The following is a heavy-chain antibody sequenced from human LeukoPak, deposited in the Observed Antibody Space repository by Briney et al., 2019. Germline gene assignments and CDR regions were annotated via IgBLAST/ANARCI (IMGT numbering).Heavy chain of an antibody. D-gene: IGHD5-18*01. Sequence: PSETLSLTCTVSGGSISSYYWSWIRQPPGKGLEWIGYIYYSGSINYNPSLKSRGTISVDTSKNQFSLKLSSVTAADTAVYYCARSGYSYDYAFDIWGQGTMVTVSS. CDR3: ARSGYSYDYAFDI. CDR2: IYYSGSI. V-gene: IGHV4-59*01. CDR1: GGSISSYY. J-gene: IGHJ3*02.